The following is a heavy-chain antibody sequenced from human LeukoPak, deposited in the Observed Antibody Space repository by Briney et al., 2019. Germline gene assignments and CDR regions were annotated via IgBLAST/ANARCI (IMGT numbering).Heavy chain of an antibody. CDR2: ISWNSGSI. CDR1: GFTFDDFA. D-gene: IGHD6-13*01. CDR3: AKGTAAAGPYGMGV. J-gene: IGHJ6*02. V-gene: IGHV3-9*01. Sequence: PGRSLRLSCAASGFTFDDFAMHWVRQAPGKGLEWVSGISWNSGSIGYADSVKGRFTISRDNAKNSLYLQMNSLRAEDTALYYCAKGTAAAGPYGMGVWGQGTTVTVSS.